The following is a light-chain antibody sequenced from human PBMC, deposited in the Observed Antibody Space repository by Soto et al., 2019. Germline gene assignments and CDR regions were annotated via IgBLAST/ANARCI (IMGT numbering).Light chain of an antibody. J-gene: IGKJ4*01. CDR3: QQRSNWPPLT. V-gene: IGKV3-11*01. Sequence: ETVLTKSPATLSLSPGDRATLSCRASQSVSNYLAWYQQKPGQAPRLLIYDTSNRATGIPARFSGSGSETDLTLTISSLEPEDSAVYYCQQRSNWPPLTFGGGTKVEIK. CDR1: QSVSNY. CDR2: DTS.